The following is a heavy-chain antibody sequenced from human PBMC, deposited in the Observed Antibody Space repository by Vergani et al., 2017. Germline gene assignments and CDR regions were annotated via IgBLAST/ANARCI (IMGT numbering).Heavy chain of an antibody. CDR3: ARLSEWFDP. Sequence: QVQLPESGPGLVKPSETLSLTCAVSGYSISSGYYWGWVRQPPGKGLEWIGSIYHSGSTYYNPSLKSRVPIAVDTSKNQFSLKLSSVTAADTAVYYCARLSEWFDPWGQGTLVTVSS. J-gene: IGHJ5*02. CDR2: IYHSGST. V-gene: IGHV4-38-2*01. CDR1: GYSISSGYY.